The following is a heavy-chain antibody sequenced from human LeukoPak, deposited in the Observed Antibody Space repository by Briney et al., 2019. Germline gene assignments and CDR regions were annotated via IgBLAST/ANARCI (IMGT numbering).Heavy chain of an antibody. CDR3: ARGGYGAHMG. Sequence: GGSLRLSCAASGFTFSSYSMNWVRQAPGKGLEWVSSISSSSSYIYYADSVKGRFTISRDNAKSTLYLQMNSLRAEDTAVYYCARGGYGAHMGWGQGTLVTVSS. CDR1: GFTFSSYS. CDR2: ISSSSSYI. V-gene: IGHV3-21*01. J-gene: IGHJ4*02. D-gene: IGHD4-17*01.